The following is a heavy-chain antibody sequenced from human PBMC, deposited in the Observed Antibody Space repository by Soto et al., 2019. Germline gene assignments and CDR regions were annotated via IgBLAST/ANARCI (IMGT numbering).Heavy chain of an antibody. J-gene: IGHJ3*02. CDR2: IYSGGST. D-gene: IGHD5-12*01. CDR3: ARAGYSGYGNAFDI. Sequence: EVQLVESGGGLVQPGGSLRLSCAASGFTVSSNYMSWVRQAPGKGLEWVSVIYSGGSTYYADSVKGRFTISRDNSKNTLYLQMNSLRAEDTAVYYCARAGYSGYGNAFDIWGQGTMVTVSS. CDR1: GFTVSSNY. V-gene: IGHV3-66*01.